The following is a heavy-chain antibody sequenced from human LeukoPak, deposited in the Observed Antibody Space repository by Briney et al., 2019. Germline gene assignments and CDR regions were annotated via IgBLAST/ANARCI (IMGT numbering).Heavy chain of an antibody. D-gene: IGHD3-16*01. Sequence: PSETLSLTCTVSGGSINGYYWSWIRQPPGKGLEYIGYIHDSGRTNYNPSLKSRITISVDTSKNQFSLKLSSVTAADTAVYYCARVGDYALKDWGQGTLVTVSS. V-gene: IGHV4-59*12. CDR2: IHDSGRT. J-gene: IGHJ4*02. CDR1: GGSINGYY. CDR3: ARVGDYALKD.